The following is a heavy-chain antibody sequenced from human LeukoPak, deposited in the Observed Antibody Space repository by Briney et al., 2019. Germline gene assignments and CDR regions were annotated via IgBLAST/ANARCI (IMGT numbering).Heavy chain of an antibody. CDR1: GYTFTSYG. J-gene: IGHJ4*02. D-gene: IGHD2-2*01. CDR3: ATEGYCSSTSCYLGLDY. CDR2: ISAYNGNT. Sequence: ASVKVSCKASGYTFTSYGISWVRQAPGQGLEWRGWISAYNGNTNYAQKLQGRVTMTTDTSTSTPYMELRSLRSDDTAVYYCATEGYCSSTSCYLGLDYWGQGTLVTVSS. V-gene: IGHV1-18*01.